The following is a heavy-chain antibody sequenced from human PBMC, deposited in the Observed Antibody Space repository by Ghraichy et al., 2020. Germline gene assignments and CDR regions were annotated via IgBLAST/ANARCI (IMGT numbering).Heavy chain of an antibody. J-gene: IGHJ6*02. CDR3: ARGIQTDYYYYGMDV. CDR2: IYYTGIT. D-gene: IGHD5-18*01. CDR1: GGSVSSGTNF. Sequence: TLSLTCTVSGGSVSSGTNFWSWIRPPPGKGLEWIGYIYYTGITNYNPSLKSRVTISVDTSKNQFSLKVTSVTAADTAVYYCARGIQTDYYYYGMDVWGQGTTVTVSS. V-gene: IGHV4-61*01.